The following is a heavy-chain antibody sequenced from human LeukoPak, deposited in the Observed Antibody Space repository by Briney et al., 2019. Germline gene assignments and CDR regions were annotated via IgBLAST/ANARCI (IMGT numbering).Heavy chain of an antibody. D-gene: IGHD6-19*01. CDR3: ARDDSSGWSGLYYFDY. V-gene: IGHV3-21*01. CDR2: ISSSSSYI. CDR1: SFTFSSYS. Sequence: AGGSLTLSCAASSFTFSSYSMIGVPQAPGKGREWVLSISSSSSYIYYEDSVKGRFTISRDNAKNSLYLQMNSLRAEDTAVYYCARDDSSGWSGLYYFDYWGQATLVTVSS. J-gene: IGHJ4*02.